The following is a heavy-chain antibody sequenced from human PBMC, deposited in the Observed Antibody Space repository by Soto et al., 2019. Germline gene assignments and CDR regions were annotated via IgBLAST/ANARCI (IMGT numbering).Heavy chain of an antibody. CDR3: AGDSGIVEAGRFSFDT. CDR1: GFTFNDFA. Sequence: GGSLRLSCAASGFTFNDFAMHWVRQAPGKGLEWVASIDWNGANIAYAASVEGRFTISRDNVKNSLFLQMNSLRAEDTAFYFWAGDSGIVEAGRFSFDTRGQGTRVTVAS. V-gene: IGHV3-9*01. J-gene: IGHJ5*02. CDR2: IDWNGANI. D-gene: IGHD1-26*01.